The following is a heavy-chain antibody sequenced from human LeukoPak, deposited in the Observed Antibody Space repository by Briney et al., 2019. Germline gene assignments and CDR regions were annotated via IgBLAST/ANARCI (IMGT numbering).Heavy chain of an antibody. Sequence: PGGSLRLSCEASGFHTNFALHWVRPAPGKGLDWIGLLSYNGQETYYADSLKGRFTISRDSSHNPFFLQMNSLTVDDTAVYYCARDPTGGTCYTEGCDTFDIWGQGTMVGVSS. CDR1: GFHTNFA. CDR3: ARDPTGGTCYTEGCDTFDI. J-gene: IGHJ3*02. V-gene: IGHV3-33*01. CDR2: LSYNGQET. D-gene: IGHD2-8*02.